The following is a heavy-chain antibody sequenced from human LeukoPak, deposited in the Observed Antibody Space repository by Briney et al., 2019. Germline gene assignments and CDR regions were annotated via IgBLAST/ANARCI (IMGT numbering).Heavy chain of an antibody. CDR3: ARDGSRCSGGSCYSHYYYYYMDV. D-gene: IGHD2-15*01. V-gene: IGHV1-2*02. Sequence: GASVKVSCKASGYTFTDYYMHWVRQAPGQGLEWMGWINTISGGTNYAQKFQGRVTMTRDTSISTAYLELSGLRSDDTAVYYCARDGSRCSGGSCYSHYYYYYMDVWGKGTTVTVSS. CDR1: GYTFTDYY. CDR2: INTISGGT. J-gene: IGHJ6*03.